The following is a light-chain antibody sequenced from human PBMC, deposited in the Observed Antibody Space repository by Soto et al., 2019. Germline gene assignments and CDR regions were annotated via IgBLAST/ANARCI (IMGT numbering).Light chain of an antibody. CDR3: QSYDSSLSGYVL. CDR2: GNS. CDR1: SSNIGAGYD. J-gene: IGLJ2*01. V-gene: IGLV1-40*01. Sequence: QSALTQPPSVSGAPGQRVTISCTGSSSNIGAGYDVHWYQQLPGTAPKLLIYGNSNRPSGVPDRFSGSKSGTSASLAITALQAEDEADYYCQSYDSSLSGYVLFGGGTKLTVL.